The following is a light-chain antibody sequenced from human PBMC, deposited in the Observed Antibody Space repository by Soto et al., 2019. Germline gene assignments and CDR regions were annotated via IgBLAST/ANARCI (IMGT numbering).Light chain of an antibody. CDR2: AAS. CDR3: LQHYNFPYT. CDR1: QGIRSD. Sequence: AIQMTQSPSSLSASVGDRVTITCRASQGIRSDLGWYQQRPGKAPKLLIYAASSLQSGVPSRFSGGGSGTDVTLTISSLQPEDFASYYCLQHYNFPYTFGQGTKLEIK. V-gene: IGKV1-6*01. J-gene: IGKJ2*01.